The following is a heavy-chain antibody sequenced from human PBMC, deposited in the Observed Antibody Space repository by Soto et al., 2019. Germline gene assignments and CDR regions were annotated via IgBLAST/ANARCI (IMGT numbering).Heavy chain of an antibody. CDR3: ARGGVWDCSGGSCYSSSFDY. V-gene: IGHV4-34*01. Sequence: QVQLQQWGAGLLKPSETLSLTCAVYGGSFSGYYWSWIRQPPGKGLEWLGEINHSGSTNYNPSLKSRVTISVDTSKNQFSLKLSSVTAADTAVYYCARGGVWDCSGGSCYSSSFDYWGQGTLVTVSS. CDR2: INHSGST. D-gene: IGHD2-15*01. J-gene: IGHJ4*02. CDR1: GGSFSGYY.